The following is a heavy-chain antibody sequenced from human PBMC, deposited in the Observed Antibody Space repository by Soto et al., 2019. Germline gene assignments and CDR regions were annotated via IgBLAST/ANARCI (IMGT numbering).Heavy chain of an antibody. J-gene: IGHJ4*02. CDR3: AKDLSSVTLASFDY. D-gene: IGHD4-17*01. CDR1: GFTFSSYA. CDR2: ISGSGGST. Sequence: EVQLLESGGGLVQPGGSLRLSCAASGFTFSSYAMSWVRQAPGKGLQWVSAISGSGGSTYYADSVKGRFTISRDNSKNTLYLQMNSLRAEDTAVYSCAKDLSSVTLASFDYWGQGTLVTVSS. V-gene: IGHV3-23*01.